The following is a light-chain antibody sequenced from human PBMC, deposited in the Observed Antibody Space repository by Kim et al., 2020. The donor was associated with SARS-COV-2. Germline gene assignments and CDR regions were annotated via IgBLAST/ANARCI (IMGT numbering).Light chain of an antibody. CDR1: QSISAW. V-gene: IGKV1-5*02. J-gene: IGKJ2*02. CDR2: DVS. Sequence: DIQMTQSPTTLSASVGDRVTIICRASQSISAWLAWYQQKPGRAPKLLMYDVSTLQSGVPSRFSGSGSGTEFTLTINSLQPDDFATYFCQQYKSTPWTFGQGTKLEI. CDR3: QQYKSTPWT.